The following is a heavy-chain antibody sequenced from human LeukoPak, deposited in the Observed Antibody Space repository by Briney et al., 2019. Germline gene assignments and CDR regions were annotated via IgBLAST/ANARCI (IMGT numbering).Heavy chain of an antibody. D-gene: IGHD2-21*02. Sequence: GGSLRLSCAASGFTFSNAWMSWVRQAPGKGLEWVGRIKSKTDGGTTDYAAPVKGRFTISRDDSKNTLYLQMNSLKTEDTAVYYCTTDQEGYCGDDCQFDYWGQGTLVTVSS. V-gene: IGHV3-15*01. CDR2: IKSKTDGGTT. CDR1: GFTFSNAW. CDR3: TTDQEGYCGDDCQFDY. J-gene: IGHJ4*02.